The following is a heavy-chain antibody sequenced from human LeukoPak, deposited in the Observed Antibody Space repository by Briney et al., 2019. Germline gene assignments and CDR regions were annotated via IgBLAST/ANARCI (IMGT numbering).Heavy chain of an antibody. CDR2: MAWNSGRI. J-gene: IGHJ4*02. D-gene: IGHD2-8*01. CDR3: AKEMVYTTSSLDS. Sequence: GGSLRLSCAASGFTFSRHGMTWVRQAPGKGLEYVAGMAWNSGRIGYADSVKGRFTISRDNAKNSLYLQMNSLRPEDTGIYYCAKEMVYTTSSLDSWGQGTQVTVSS. CDR1: GFTFSRHG. V-gene: IGHV3-9*01.